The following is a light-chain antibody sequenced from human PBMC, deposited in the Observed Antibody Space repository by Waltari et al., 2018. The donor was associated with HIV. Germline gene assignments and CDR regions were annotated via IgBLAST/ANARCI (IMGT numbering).Light chain of an antibody. Sequence: EIVVTQVPAALSASPGDRDSLSFIASQSVSTNLAWYHHVAVQAPRLLIADSSNRATGVPDRFSGSGSRTHFTLTISSLQSEDSGVYYCQQYSDWPRAFGLGTKVEV. V-gene: IGKV3-15*01. CDR3: QQYSDWPRA. J-gene: IGKJ1*01. CDR1: QSVSTN. CDR2: DSS.